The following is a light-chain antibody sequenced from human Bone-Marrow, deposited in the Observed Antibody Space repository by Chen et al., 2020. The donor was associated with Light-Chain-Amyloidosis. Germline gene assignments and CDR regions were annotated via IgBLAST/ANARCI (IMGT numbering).Light chain of an antibody. CDR3: QVWDRSSDRPV. J-gene: IGLJ3*02. CDR2: DDS. V-gene: IGLV3-21*02. Sequence: SYVLTQPSSVSVAPGQTATLACGGNNIGSTSVHWYQQTPGQAPLLAAYDDSDRPSGIPERLSGSNSGNTATLTISRVEAGDEADYYCQVWDRSSDRPVFGGGTKLTVL. CDR1: NIGSTS.